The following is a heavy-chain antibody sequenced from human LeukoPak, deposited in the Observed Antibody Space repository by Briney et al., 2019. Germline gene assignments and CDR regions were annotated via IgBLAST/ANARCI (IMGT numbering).Heavy chain of an antibody. CDR1: GGSFSGYY. Sequence: PSETLSLTCAVYGGSFSGYYWSWIRQPPGKGLEWIGEINHSGSTNYNPSLKSRVTISVDTSKNQFSLKLSSVTAADTAVYYCASSPSYSVSSFDYWGQGTLVTVSS. CDR2: INHSGST. J-gene: IGHJ4*02. D-gene: IGHD2-21*01. CDR3: ASSPSYSVSSFDY. V-gene: IGHV4-34*01.